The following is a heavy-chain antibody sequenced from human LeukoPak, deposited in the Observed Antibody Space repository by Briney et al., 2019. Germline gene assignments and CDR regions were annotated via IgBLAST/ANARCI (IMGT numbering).Heavy chain of an antibody. CDR3: ARISQSSGGYYY. J-gene: IGHJ4*02. D-gene: IGHD3-22*01. Sequence: PSQTLSLTCSVSGASIRTSGCFYWSWIRQHPGEALEWIGSISYTGSTYYNPSLKSRVTISVDTSKNQFSLKLSSATAADTAVCYCARISQSSGGYYYWGQGTLVTVSS. CDR2: ISYTGST. CDR1: GASIRTSGCFY. V-gene: IGHV4-31*02.